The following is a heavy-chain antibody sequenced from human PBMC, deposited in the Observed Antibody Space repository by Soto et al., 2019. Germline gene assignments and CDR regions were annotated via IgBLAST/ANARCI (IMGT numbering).Heavy chain of an antibody. CDR2: IWYDGSNK. CDR1: GFTFSSYG. D-gene: IGHD2-8*01. CDR3: AREYEVSYYYTDV. Sequence: AGGSLRLSCAASGFTFSSYGMHWVRQAPGKGLEWVAVIWYDGSNKYYADSVKGRFTISRDNSKNTLYLQMNSLRAEDTAVYYCAREYEVSYYYTDVWGKGTTVTVSS. V-gene: IGHV3-33*01. J-gene: IGHJ6*03.